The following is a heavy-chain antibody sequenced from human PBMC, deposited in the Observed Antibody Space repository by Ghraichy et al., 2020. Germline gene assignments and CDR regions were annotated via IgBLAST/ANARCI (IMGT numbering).Heavy chain of an antibody. CDR3: AREDKLWFDYYYGMDV. D-gene: IGHD5-18*01. Sequence: GGSLRLSCAASGFTFSSYEMNWVRQAPGKGLEWVSYISSSGSTIYYADSVKGRFTISRDNAKNSLYLQMNSLRAEDTAVYYCAREDKLWFDYYYGMDVWGQGTTVTVSS. CDR2: ISSSGSTI. CDR1: GFTFSSYE. V-gene: IGHV3-48*03. J-gene: IGHJ6*02.